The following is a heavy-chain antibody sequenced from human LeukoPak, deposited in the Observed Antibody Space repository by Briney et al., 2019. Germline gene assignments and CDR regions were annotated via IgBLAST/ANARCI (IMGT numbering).Heavy chain of an antibody. CDR1: GGTFSFYS. V-gene: IGHV1-69*05. J-gene: IGHJ1*01. CDR2: IIPKFGST. D-gene: IGHD3-16*01. CDR3: ARDNLAPSGVMDFHL. Sequence: SVKVSCKASGGTFSFYSLNWVRQAPGQGLEWMGGIIPKFGSTNYAQKFHDRLSITTDESTTTAYMELSSLRSEDTALYFCARDNLAPSGVMDFHLWGPGTLVTVSS.